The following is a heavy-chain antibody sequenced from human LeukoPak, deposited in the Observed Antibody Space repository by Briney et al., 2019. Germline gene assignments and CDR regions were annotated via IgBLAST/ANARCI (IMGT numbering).Heavy chain of an antibody. J-gene: IGHJ4*02. V-gene: IGHV1-18*04. CDR1: GYTFTGYY. CDR2: ISAYNGNT. Sequence: ASVKVSCKASGYTFTGYYMHWVRQAPGQGLEWMGWISAYNGNTNYAQKLQGRVTMTTDTSTSTAYMELRSLRSDDTAVYYCARDLRVTRGPDYWGQGTLVTVSS. CDR3: ARDLRVTRGPDY.